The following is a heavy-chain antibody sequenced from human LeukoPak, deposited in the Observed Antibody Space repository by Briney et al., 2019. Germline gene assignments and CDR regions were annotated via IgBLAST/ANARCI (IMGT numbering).Heavy chain of an antibody. V-gene: IGHV4-31*03. D-gene: IGHD3-22*01. CDR1: GGSISSGGYY. J-gene: IGHJ4*02. CDR2: IYYSGST. CDR3: ARDAGNNQYYYDSSGYYYFDY. Sequence: PSETLSLTCTVSGGSISSGGYYWSWIRQHPGKGLEWIGYIYYSGSTYYNPSLKSRVTISVDTSKNQFSLKLSSVTAADTAVYYCARDAGNNQYYYDSSGYYYFDYWGQGTLVTVSS.